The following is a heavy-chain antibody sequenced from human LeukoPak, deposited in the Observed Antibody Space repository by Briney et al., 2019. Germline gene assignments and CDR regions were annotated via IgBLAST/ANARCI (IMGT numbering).Heavy chain of an antibody. CDR2: INSKNDGVTT. V-gene: IGHV3-15*01. CDR1: GFIFSNAW. CDR3: TTEEVGATAALDY. Sequence: GGSLRLSCVASGFIFSNAWMSWVRQAPGKGLEWVGRINSKNDGVTTDYAAPVKGRFTISREDSKNTLYLQMNSLKTEDTAVYYCTTEEVGATAALDYWGQGTLVTVSS. D-gene: IGHD1-26*01. J-gene: IGHJ4*02.